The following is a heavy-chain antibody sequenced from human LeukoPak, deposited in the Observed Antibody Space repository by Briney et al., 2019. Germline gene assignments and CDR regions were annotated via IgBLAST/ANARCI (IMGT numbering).Heavy chain of an antibody. CDR3: ARDMLFGESVYNWFDP. D-gene: IGHD3-3*01. V-gene: IGHV3-9*01. CDR2: INWNSNDI. J-gene: IGHJ5*02. CDR1: GFTFDDYA. Sequence: GRSLRLSCAASGFTFDDYAMHWVRQAPGKGLEWVSGINWNSNDIGYADSVKGRFTISRDNAKNTLYLQMNSLRGEDAAVYYCARDMLFGESVYNWFDPWGQGTLVTVSS.